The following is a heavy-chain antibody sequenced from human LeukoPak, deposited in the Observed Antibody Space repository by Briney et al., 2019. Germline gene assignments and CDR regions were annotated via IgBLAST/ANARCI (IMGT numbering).Heavy chain of an antibody. J-gene: IGHJ5*02. D-gene: IGHD2-2*01. CDR2: ISAYNGNT. Sequence: ASVKVSCKASGYTFTSYGISWVRQAPGQGLEWMGWISAYNGNTNYAQKLQGRVTMTTDTSTSTAYMELRSLRSDDTAVYYCARDLGYCSSTSCSTRGWFDPWGREPWSPSPQ. CDR3: ARDLGYCSSTSCSTRGWFDP. CDR1: GYTFTSYG. V-gene: IGHV1-18*01.